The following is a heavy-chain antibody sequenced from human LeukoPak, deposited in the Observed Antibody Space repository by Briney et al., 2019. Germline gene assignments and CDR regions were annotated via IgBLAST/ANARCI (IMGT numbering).Heavy chain of an antibody. CDR1: GFTFSSYA. V-gene: IGHV3-30*04. CDR3: AGPPSNKYSSWYDWFDP. D-gene: IGHD6-13*01. CDR2: ISYDGSNK. Sequence: GGSLRLSCAASGFTFSSYAMHWVRQAPGKGLEWVAVISYDGSNKYYADSVKGRFTISRDNSKNTLYLQMNSLRAEDTAVYYCAGPPSNKYSSWYDWFDPWGQGTLVTVSS. J-gene: IGHJ5*02.